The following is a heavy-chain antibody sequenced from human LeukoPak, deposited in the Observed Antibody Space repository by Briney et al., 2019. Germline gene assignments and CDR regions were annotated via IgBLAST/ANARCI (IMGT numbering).Heavy chain of an antibody. D-gene: IGHD2-2*01. CDR2: IYYSGST. CDR1: GGSTSSGGYY. J-gene: IGHJ5*02. Sequence: PSETLSVTCTVSGGSTSSGGYYWSWIRQHPGKGLEWIGYIYYSGSTYYNPSLKSRVTISVDTSKNQFSLKLSSVTAADTAVYYCARDAGGPYCSSTSCPNWFDPWGQGTLVTVSS. V-gene: IGHV4-31*03. CDR3: ARDAGGPYCSSTSCPNWFDP.